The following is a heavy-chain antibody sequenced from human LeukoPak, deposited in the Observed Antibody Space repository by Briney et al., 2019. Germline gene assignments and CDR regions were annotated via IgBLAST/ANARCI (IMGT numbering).Heavy chain of an antibody. CDR1: GGSISSGDYY. V-gene: IGHV4-30-4*01. Sequence: SETLSLTCTVSGGSISSGDYYWSWIRQPPGKGLEWIGYIYYSGSTYYNPSLKSRVTISVDTSKNQFSLKLSSVTAADTAVYYCARDSAMVTPYCYGMDVWGKGTTVTVSS. D-gene: IGHD5-18*01. J-gene: IGHJ6*04. CDR2: IYYSGST. CDR3: ARDSAMVTPYCYGMDV.